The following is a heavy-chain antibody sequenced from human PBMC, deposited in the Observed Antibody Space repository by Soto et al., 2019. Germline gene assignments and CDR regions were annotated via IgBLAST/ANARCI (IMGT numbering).Heavy chain of an antibody. CDR1: GGSFSNDY. D-gene: IGHD3-22*01. J-gene: IGHJ5*01. Sequence: PSETLSLTCFISGGSFSNDYWTWIRQSPGKGLEWIGYIFHSGITGYNPSVKSRVTISIDKSRNLFSLNLTSVTAADTAVYYCARDRYFYDGRGYYRTLDSWGQGTLVTAPQ. CDR2: IFHSGIT. CDR3: ARDRYFYDGRGYYRTLDS. V-gene: IGHV4-59*01.